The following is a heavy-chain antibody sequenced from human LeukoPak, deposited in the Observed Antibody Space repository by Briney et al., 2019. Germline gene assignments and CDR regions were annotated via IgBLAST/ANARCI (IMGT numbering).Heavy chain of an antibody. D-gene: IGHD2-2*01. CDR3: AKLSTSPYYFDY. Sequence: GGSLRLSCAASGFTFSDYYMSWIRQAPGKGLEWVSHISSSGSTTYYADSVKGRFTISRDNSKNTLYLQMNSLRAEDTAVYYCAKLSTSPYYFDYWGQGTLVTVSS. V-gene: IGHV3-11*01. CDR1: GFTFSDYY. J-gene: IGHJ4*02. CDR2: ISSSGSTT.